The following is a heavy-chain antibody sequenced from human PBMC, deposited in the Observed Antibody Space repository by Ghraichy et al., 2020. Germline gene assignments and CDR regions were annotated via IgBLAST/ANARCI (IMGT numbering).Heavy chain of an antibody. Sequence: GESLNISCAASGFTFYTYAMNWVRQAPGKGLEWVSIITGSGAATNYADSVKGRFTISRDNSNNTLFLQLNSLRAEDTAVYYCAKGGSGDWRGYGMDVWGQGPRSPSP. CDR1: GFTFYTYA. J-gene: IGHJ6*02. CDR3: AKGGSGDWRGYGMDV. V-gene: IGHV3-23*01. CDR2: ITGSGAAT. D-gene: IGHD2-21*02.